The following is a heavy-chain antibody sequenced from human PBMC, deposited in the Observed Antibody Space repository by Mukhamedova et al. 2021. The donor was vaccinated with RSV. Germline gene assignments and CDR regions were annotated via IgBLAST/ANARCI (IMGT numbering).Heavy chain of an antibody. Sequence: RYSPSFQGQVTISADKSISTAYLQWSSLKASDTAMYYCARTAQLVHKNYYYGMDVWGQGTTVTVSS. V-gene: IGHV5-51*01. CDR3: ARTAQLVHKNYYYGMDV. D-gene: IGHD6-13*01. J-gene: IGHJ6*02.